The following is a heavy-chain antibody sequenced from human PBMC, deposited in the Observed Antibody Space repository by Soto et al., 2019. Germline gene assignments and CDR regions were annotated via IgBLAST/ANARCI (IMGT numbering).Heavy chain of an antibody. CDR1: GFTFSSYG. CDR2: ISYDGSNK. Sequence: GGSLRLSCAASGFTFSSYGMHWVRQAPGKGLEWVAVISYDGSNKYYADSVKGRFTISRDNSKNTLYLQMNSLRAEDTAVYYCAKDPTGYCSGGSCYHYFDYWGQGTLVTVSS. J-gene: IGHJ4*02. V-gene: IGHV3-30*18. CDR3: AKDPTGYCSGGSCYHYFDY. D-gene: IGHD2-15*01.